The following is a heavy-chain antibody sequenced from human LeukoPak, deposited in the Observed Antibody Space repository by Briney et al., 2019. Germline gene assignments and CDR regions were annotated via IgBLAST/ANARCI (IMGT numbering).Heavy chain of an antibody. Sequence: SETLSLTCTVSGGSISSYYWSWIRQTPGKGLEWIGYIYYSGSTNYNPSLKSRVTISVDTSKNQFPLKLSSVTAADTAVYYCARRGGYSYGSDLNFDYWGQGTLVTVSS. CDR2: IYYSGST. D-gene: IGHD5-18*01. V-gene: IGHV4-59*01. CDR1: GGSISSYY. J-gene: IGHJ4*02. CDR3: ARRGGYSYGSDLNFDY.